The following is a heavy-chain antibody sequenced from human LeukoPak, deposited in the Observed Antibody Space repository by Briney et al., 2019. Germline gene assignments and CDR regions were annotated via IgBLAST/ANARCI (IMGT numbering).Heavy chain of an antibody. CDR2: IYSGGST. D-gene: IGHD5/OR15-5a*01. CDR3: AREAPLSAPYYYYYMDV. CDR1: GFTVSSNY. J-gene: IGHJ6*03. Sequence: GGTLRLSCAASGFTVSSNYMSWVRQAPGKGLEWVSVIYSGGSTYYADSVKGRFTISRDNSKNTLYLQMNSLRAEDTAVYYCAREAPLSAPYYYYYMDVWGKGTTVTISS. V-gene: IGHV3-53*01.